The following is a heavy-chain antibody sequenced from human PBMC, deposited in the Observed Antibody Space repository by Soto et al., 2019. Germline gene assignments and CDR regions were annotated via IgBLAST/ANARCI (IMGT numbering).Heavy chain of an antibody. Sequence: GGSLRLSCAASGFTFSSYSMNWVRQAPGKGLEWVSSISSSSSYIYYADSVKGRFTISRDNSKNSLYLQMNSLRAEDTAVYYSAREGSRESVGTPDAFDIWGQGTMVTVSS. CDR1: GFTFSSYS. V-gene: IGHV3-21*01. D-gene: IGHD2-2*01. CDR2: ISSSSSYI. CDR3: AREGSRESVGTPDAFDI. J-gene: IGHJ3*02.